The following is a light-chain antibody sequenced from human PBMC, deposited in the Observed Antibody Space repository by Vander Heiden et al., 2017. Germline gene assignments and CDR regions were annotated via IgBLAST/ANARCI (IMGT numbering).Light chain of an antibody. CDR1: QGISSY. CDR2: AAS. CDR3: QQLNSYPPYT. Sequence: DIQLTQSPSFLSASVGDRVTIPCRASQGISSYLAWYQQKPGKAPKLLIYAASTLQSGVPSRFSGSGYGTEFTLTISSLQPEDFATYYCQQLNSYPPYTFGQGTKLEIK. V-gene: IGKV1-9*01. J-gene: IGKJ2*01.